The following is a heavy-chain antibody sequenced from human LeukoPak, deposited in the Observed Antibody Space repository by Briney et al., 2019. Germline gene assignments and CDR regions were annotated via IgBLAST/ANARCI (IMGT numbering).Heavy chain of an antibody. V-gene: IGHV3-11*01. CDR2: ISSSGSTI. CDR3: ARDLSPLDAFDI. J-gene: IGHJ3*02. CDR1: GFTFSDYY. Sequence: PGGSLRLSCAASGFTFSDYYMSWIRQAPGKGLAWVSYISSSGSTIYYADSVKGRFTISRYNAKNSLYLQMNSLRAEDTAVYYCARDLSPLDAFDIWGQGTMVTVSS.